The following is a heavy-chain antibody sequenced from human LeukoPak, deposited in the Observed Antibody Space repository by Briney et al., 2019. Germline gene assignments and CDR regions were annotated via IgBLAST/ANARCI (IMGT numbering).Heavy chain of an antibody. Sequence: PGGSLRLSCAASGFTFSSYWMSWVRQAPGKGLEWVANIKQDGSEKYYVDSVKGRFTISRDNAKNSLYLQMNSLRAEDTAVYYCARARTSPYCSSTSCYGGYFDYWGQGTLVTVSS. J-gene: IGHJ4*03. CDR1: GFTFSSYW. D-gene: IGHD2-2*01. CDR2: IKQDGSEK. V-gene: IGHV3-7*01. CDR3: ARARTSPYCSSTSCYGGYFDY.